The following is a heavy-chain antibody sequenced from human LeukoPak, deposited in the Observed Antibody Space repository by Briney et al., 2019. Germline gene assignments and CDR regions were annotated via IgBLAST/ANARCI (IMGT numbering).Heavy chain of an antibody. Sequence: ASVKVSCTTSGYTFTRYDIHWVRQAAGQGLEWMGWMSPRSGNTASARKFQGRVTMTRNTSINTAYMELSSLRPEDTAVYFCARGRTESYYYMDVWGRGTTVTIPS. CDR1: GYTFTRYD. CDR3: ARGRTESYYYMDV. D-gene: IGHD3-10*01. V-gene: IGHV1-8*01. CDR2: MSPRSGNT. J-gene: IGHJ6*03.